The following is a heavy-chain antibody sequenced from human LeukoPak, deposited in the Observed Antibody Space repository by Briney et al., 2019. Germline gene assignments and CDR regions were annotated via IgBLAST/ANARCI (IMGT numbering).Heavy chain of an antibody. J-gene: IGHJ3*02. CDR1: GGSISSYY. D-gene: IGHD2/OR15-2a*01. CDR3: ARYTDTTSDGDAFDI. CDR2: IYTSGST. Sequence: PSETLSLTCTVSGGSISSYYWSWIRQPAGKGLEWIGRIYTSGSTNYNPSLKSRVTMSVDTSKNQFSLKVNSVTAADTAVYYCARYTDTTSDGDAFDIWGQGTMVTVSS. V-gene: IGHV4-4*07.